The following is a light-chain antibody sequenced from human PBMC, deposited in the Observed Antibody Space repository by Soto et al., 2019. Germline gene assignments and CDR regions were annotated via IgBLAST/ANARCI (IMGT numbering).Light chain of an antibody. Sequence: DIQMTQSPSTLSASVGDRVTITCRASQSISSWLAWYQQKPGKAPKLLIYKASSLESGVPSRFSGSGSGTEFTLTISSLQTDDFATYYCQQYNQYPRTFGQGTKVEIK. J-gene: IGKJ1*01. CDR3: QQYNQYPRT. CDR2: KAS. V-gene: IGKV1-5*03. CDR1: QSISSW.